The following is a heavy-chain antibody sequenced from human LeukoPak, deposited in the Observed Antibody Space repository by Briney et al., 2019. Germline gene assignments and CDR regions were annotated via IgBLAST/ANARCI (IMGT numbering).Heavy chain of an antibody. CDR1: GFTFSSYG. D-gene: IGHD3-3*01. J-gene: IGHJ4*02. CDR2: ISYDGSNK. V-gene: IGHV3-30*18. Sequence: GGSLRLSCAASGFTFSSYGMHWVRQAPGKGLEWVAVISYDGSNKYYADSVKGRFTISRDNSKNTLYLQMNSLRAEDTAVYYCAKWVESSGRYFDYWGQGTLVTVSS. CDR3: AKWVESSGRYFDY.